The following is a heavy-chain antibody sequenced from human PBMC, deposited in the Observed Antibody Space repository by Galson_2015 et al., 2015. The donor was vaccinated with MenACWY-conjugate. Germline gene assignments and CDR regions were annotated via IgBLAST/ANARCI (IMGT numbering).Heavy chain of an antibody. Sequence: SLRLSCAASGFAFSNYCMHWVRHAPGKGLECVSRICAGGISIMYGDSVRGRFTISRDDAENTLYLQMDGLRADDTAVYFCVRGSSGWRGMDIWCQGTTVTVSS. J-gene: IGHJ6*02. D-gene: IGHD6-19*01. CDR2: ICAGGISI. CDR1: GFAFSNYC. CDR3: VRGSSGWRGMDI. V-gene: IGHV3-74*03.